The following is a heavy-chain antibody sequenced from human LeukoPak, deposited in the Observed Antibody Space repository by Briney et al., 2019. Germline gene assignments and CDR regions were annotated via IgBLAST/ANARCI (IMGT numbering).Heavy chain of an antibody. CDR3: ARSGMATATACAFDI. Sequence: GGSLRLSCAASGFTFSSYSMNWVRQAPGKGLEWVSSISSSSSYIYYADSVKGRFTISRDNAKNLLYLQMNSLRAEDTAVYYCARSGMATATACAFDIWGQGTMVSVSS. V-gene: IGHV3-21*01. D-gene: IGHD5-24*01. J-gene: IGHJ3*02. CDR2: ISSSSSYI. CDR1: GFTFSSYS.